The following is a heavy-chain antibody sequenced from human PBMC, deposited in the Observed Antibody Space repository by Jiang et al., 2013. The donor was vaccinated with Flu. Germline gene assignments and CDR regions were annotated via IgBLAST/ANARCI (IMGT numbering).Heavy chain of an antibody. CDR2: LVRNSGSI. D-gene: IGHD3-10*01. J-gene: IGHJ4*02. CDR1: GFIFDDYA. V-gene: IGHV3-9*01. Sequence: SCAASGFIFDDYAMHWVRQAPGKAWSGSQVLVRNSGSIGYADSVKGRFTISRDNAKNSLYLQINSLRAEDTALYYCAKDIRGITMVRGVMSPYYFDYWGQGTLVTVSS. CDR3: AKDIRGITMVRGVMSPYYFDY.